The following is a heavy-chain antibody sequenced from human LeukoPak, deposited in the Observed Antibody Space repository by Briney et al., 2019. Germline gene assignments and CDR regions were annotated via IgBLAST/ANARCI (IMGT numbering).Heavy chain of an antibody. D-gene: IGHD3-22*01. CDR1: GFTFSSYA. V-gene: IGHV3-23*01. J-gene: IGHJ4*02. CDR3: ARGGIVVNFDY. Sequence: GGSLRLSCAASGFTFSSYAMSWVRQAPGKGLEWVSAISGSGGGTYYADSEKGRFTISRDNSKNTLYLQMNSLRAEDTALYYCARGGIVVNFDYWGQGTLVTVSS. CDR2: ISGSGGGT.